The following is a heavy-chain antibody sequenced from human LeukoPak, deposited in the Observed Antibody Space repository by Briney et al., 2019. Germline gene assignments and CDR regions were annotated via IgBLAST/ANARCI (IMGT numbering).Heavy chain of an antibody. Sequence: ASVKVSCKASGYTFTSYDINWVRQATGQGLEWMGWMNPNSGNTGYAQKFKGRVTMTRNTSISTAYMELSSLRSEDTAVYYCARFTSDIVVVPAAIPKGYYYYYMDVWGKGTTVTVSS. D-gene: IGHD2-2*02. J-gene: IGHJ6*03. CDR3: ARFTSDIVVVPAAIPKGYYYYYMDV. CDR2: MNPNSGNT. CDR1: GYTFTSYD. V-gene: IGHV1-8*01.